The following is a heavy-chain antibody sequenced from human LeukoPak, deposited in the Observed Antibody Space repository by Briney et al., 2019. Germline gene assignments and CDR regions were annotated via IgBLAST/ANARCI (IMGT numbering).Heavy chain of an antibody. CDR3: ATDPVGAAIY. V-gene: IGHV1-24*01. CDR1: GGTSSSYA. CDR2: FDPEDGET. J-gene: IGHJ4*02. Sequence: ASVKVSCKASGGTSSSYAISWVRQAPGKGLEWMGGFDPEDGETIYAQKFQGRVTMTEDTSTDTAYMELSSLRSEDTAVYYCATDPVGAAIYWGQGTLVTVSS. D-gene: IGHD2-15*01.